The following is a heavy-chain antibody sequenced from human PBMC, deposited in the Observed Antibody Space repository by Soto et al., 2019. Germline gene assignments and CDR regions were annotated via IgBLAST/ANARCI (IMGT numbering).Heavy chain of an antibody. CDR1: GGLFSSYA. D-gene: IGHD3-22*01. CDR2: IIPVFGTT. Sequence: QEQLVRSGAEVKKPGSSVKVSCKDTGGLFSSYAISWVRQAPGQGLEWMGGIIPVFGTTYYAQKFQDRVTITADESTNTAYMELSSLRSEDTAMYYCARGGSGYVWFNEFWGQGSLVTVSS. CDR3: ARGGSGYVWFNEF. V-gene: IGHV1-69*01. J-gene: IGHJ4*02.